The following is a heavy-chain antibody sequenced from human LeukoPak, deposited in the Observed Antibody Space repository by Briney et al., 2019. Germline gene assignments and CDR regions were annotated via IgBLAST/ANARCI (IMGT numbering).Heavy chain of an antibody. J-gene: IGHJ5*02. Sequence: PGRSLRLSCAASGFNFSSYGMHWVRQAPGKGLDWVSYISSSGSAIYYADSVRGRFTISRDNAKNSLYLQMNSLRAEDTAVYYCARARRDCTGGRCYPDYNWFDPWGQGTLVTVSS. CDR3: ARARRDCTGGRCYPDYNWFDP. D-gene: IGHD2-15*01. CDR1: GFNFSSYG. CDR2: ISSSGSAI. V-gene: IGHV3-48*04.